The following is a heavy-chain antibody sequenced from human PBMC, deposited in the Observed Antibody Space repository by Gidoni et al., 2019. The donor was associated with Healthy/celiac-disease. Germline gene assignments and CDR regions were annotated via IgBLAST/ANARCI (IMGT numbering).Heavy chain of an antibody. J-gene: IGHJ3*02. Sequence: EVQLVEPGGGLVQPGGSLRISCAASGFTFSSYSMNWGRQAPGKGLELVSYISSSSSTIYYADSVKGRFTISRDNAKNSLYLQMNSLRDEDTAVYYCALEGVRAFDIWGQGTMVTVSS. D-gene: IGHD3-10*01. V-gene: IGHV3-48*02. CDR1: GFTFSSYS. CDR3: ALEGVRAFDI. CDR2: ISSSSSTI.